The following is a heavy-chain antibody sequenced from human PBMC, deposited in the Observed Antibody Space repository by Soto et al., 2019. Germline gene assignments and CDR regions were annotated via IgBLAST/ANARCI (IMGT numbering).Heavy chain of an antibody. D-gene: IGHD2-21*02. J-gene: IGHJ4*02. CDR3: ARSCGGDCYYFDY. CDR1: GSTFSSYG. CDR2: IWYDGSNK. V-gene: IGHV3-33*01. Sequence: PGGSLRLSCAASGSTFSSYGMHWVRQAPGKGLEWVAVIWYDGSNKYYADSVKGRFTISRDNSKNTLYLQMNSLRAEDTAVYYCARSCGGDCYYFDYWGQGTLVTVSS.